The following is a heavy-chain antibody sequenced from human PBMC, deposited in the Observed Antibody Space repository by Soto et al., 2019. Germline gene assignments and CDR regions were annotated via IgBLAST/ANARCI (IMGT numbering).Heavy chain of an antibody. V-gene: IGHV3-30*18. Sequence: GGSLRLSCASSGFTFSSYGMHWVRQAPGKGLEWVAVISYDGSNKYYADSVKGRFTISRDNSKNTLYLQMNSLRAEDTAVYYCAKDLRQSSGGSYQDYWGQGTLVTVS. CDR1: GFTFSSYG. CDR2: ISYDGSNK. CDR3: AKDLRQSSGGSYQDY. J-gene: IGHJ4*02. D-gene: IGHD2-15*01.